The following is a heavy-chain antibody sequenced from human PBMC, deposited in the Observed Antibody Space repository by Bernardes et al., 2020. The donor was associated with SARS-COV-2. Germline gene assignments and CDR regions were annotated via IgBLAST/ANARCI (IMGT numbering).Heavy chain of an antibody. Sequence: SETLSLTCAVSGGSFSGDYWSWIRHPPGKGLEWIGEITQSGSTNYNPSLKSRVSISVDTSKKQSSLKLSSVTAADTAVYYCATTKWVRGLVTGDYWGQGTLVTVSS. J-gene: IGHJ4*02. V-gene: IGHV4-34*01. CDR3: ATTKWVRGLVTGDY. CDR1: GGSFSGDY. CDR2: ITQSGST. D-gene: IGHD7-27*01.